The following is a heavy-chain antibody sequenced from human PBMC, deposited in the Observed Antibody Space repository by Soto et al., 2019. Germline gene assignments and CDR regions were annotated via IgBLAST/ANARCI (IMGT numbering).Heavy chain of an antibody. CDR3: AIDRLRYNWNDFPYYYYGMDV. CDR2: ISYAGSNK. D-gene: IGHD1-1*01. J-gene: IGHJ6*02. V-gene: IGHV3-30-3*01. CDR1: GFTFSSYA. Sequence: QVQLVESGGGVVQPGRSLRLSCAASGFTFSSYAMHWVRQAPGKGLEWVAVISYAGSNKYYADSVKGRFTISRDNSKNTLYLQMNSLRAEDTAVYYCAIDRLRYNWNDFPYYYYGMDVWGQGTTVTVSS.